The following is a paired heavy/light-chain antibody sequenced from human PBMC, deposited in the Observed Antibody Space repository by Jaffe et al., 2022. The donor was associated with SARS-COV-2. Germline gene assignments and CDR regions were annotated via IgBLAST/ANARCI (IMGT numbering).Light chain of an antibody. CDR3: VSYSSSTAVV. CDR1: DSDIGAYNW. V-gene: IGLV2-14*03. J-gene: IGLJ1*01. Sequence: QSALTQPASVSGSPGQSITISCTGTDSDIGAYNWVSWSQHHPGRAPKLIIYDVSSRPSGVSDRFSGSKSGNTASLTISGLQAEDEADYFCVSYSSSTAVVFGSGTKVTVL. CDR2: DVS.
Heavy chain of an antibody. CDR1: GGSGNSGLYC. V-gene: IGHV4-61*01. CDR3: ARGHGMPSGHTRLFDY. Sequence: QVQLQESGPGLVRTSDTLSLTCKVFGGSGNSGLYCWNWIRQPPGQGPEWIGYIHYSGRTNYRPSLKSRVSMSLEPSETQFSLKLSSVTAADTAIYYCARGHGMPSGHTRLFDYWGQGILVTVSS. CDR2: IHYSGRT. D-gene: IGHD2-2*01. J-gene: IGHJ4*02.